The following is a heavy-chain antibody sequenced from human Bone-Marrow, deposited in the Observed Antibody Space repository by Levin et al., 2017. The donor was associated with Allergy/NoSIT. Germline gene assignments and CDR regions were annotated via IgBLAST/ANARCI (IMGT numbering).Heavy chain of an antibody. CDR2: IKSKTDGGTT. V-gene: IGHV3-15*01. Sequence: PSETLSLTCAASGFTFRNAWMTWVRQAPGKGLEWVGHIKSKTDGGTTDYAAPVKARFTFSRDDSKNTLYLQMNSLKTEDTAVYYCTTAVNYYDSSGYHYDDYWGQGTLVTVSS. CDR1: GFTFRNAW. J-gene: IGHJ4*02. CDR3: TTAVNYYDSSGYHYDDY. D-gene: IGHD3-22*01.